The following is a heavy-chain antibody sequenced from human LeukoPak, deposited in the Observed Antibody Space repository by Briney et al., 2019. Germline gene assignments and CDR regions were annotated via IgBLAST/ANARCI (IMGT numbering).Heavy chain of an antibody. V-gene: IGHV3-74*01. CDR2: INSDGSST. Sequence: QTGGSLRLSCAASGFTFSSYWMNWVRQAPGKGLVWVSRINSDGSSTSYADSVKGRFTISRDNANKTVYLQMNSLRAEDTAVYYCARERVAAAGTFYYYGMDVWGQGTTVTVSS. J-gene: IGHJ6*02. CDR1: GFTFSSYW. D-gene: IGHD6-13*01. CDR3: ARERVAAAGTFYYYGMDV.